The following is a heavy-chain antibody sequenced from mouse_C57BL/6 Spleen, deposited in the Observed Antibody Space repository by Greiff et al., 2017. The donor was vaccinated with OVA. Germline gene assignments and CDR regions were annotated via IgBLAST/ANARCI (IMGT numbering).Heavy chain of an antibody. CDR1: GFTFSSYT. J-gene: IGHJ1*03. CDR2: ISGGGGNT. D-gene: IGHD2-5*01. Sequence: EVMLVESGGGLVKPGGSLKLSCAASGFTFSSYTMSWVRQTPEKRLEWVATISGGGGNTYYPDSVKGRFTISRDNAKNTLYLQMSSLRSEDTALYYCARHGSNYVGWYFDVWGTGTTVTVSS. V-gene: IGHV5-9*01. CDR3: ARHGSNYVGWYFDV.